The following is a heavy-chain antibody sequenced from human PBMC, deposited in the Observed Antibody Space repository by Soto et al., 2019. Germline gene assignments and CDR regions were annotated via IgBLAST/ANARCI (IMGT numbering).Heavy chain of an antibody. V-gene: IGHV4-39*01. CDR1: GASISESSHY. CDR2: IYYTGRT. J-gene: IGHJ4*02. Sequence: QLLLQESGPGLVKPSETLSLTCAVSGASISESSHYWAWIRQPPGKGLEWIAAIYYTGRTYYNPPLASPLTTSIDTSRDQSALNLTSVTAAAMAVYYCASHLGNYGDWAFDFWGQGTLVPVSS. D-gene: IGHD4-17*01. CDR3: ASHLGNYGDWAFDF.